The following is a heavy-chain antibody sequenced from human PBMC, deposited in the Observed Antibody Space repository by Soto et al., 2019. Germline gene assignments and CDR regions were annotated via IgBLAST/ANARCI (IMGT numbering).Heavy chain of an antibody. CDR2: IYYSGST. D-gene: IGHD3-22*01. CDR1: GGSISSGDYY. V-gene: IGHV4-30-4*01. Sequence: QVQLQESGPGLVKPSQTLSLTCTVSGGSISSGDYYWSWIRQPPGKGLEWIGYIYYSGSTYYNPSLKSRVTISVDTSKNQCSLKLSSVTAADTAVYYCARVDDSSGYYLDYWGQGTLVTVSS. CDR3: ARVDDSSGYYLDY. J-gene: IGHJ4*02.